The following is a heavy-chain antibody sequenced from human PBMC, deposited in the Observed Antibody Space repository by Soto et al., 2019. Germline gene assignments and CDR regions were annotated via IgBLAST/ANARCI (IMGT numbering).Heavy chain of an antibody. D-gene: IGHD6-13*01. CDR2: INPNSGGT. J-gene: IGHJ6*02. V-gene: IGHV1-2*04. CDR3: AREGYSSSWSLDV. CDR1: GYTFTGYY. Sequence: VASVKVSCKASGYTFTGYYMHWVRQAPGQGLEWMGWINPNSGGTNYAQKFQGWVTMTRDTSISTAYMELSRLRSDDTAVYYCAREGYSSSWSLDVWGQGTTVTVSS.